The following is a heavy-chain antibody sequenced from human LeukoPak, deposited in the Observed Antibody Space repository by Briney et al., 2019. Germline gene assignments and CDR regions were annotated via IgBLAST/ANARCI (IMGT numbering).Heavy chain of an antibody. D-gene: IGHD2-21*01. CDR2: IYYSGST. J-gene: IGHJ6*03. CDR1: GGSISSYY. CDR3: ARVLQYCGGDCYYYYYYMDV. V-gene: IGHV4-59*01. Sequence: ASETLSLTCTVSGGSISSYYWSWIRQPPGKGLEWIGYIYYSGSTNYNPSLKSRVTISVDTSKNQFSLKLSSVTAADTAVYYCARVLQYCGGDCYYYYYYMDVWGKGTTVTVSS.